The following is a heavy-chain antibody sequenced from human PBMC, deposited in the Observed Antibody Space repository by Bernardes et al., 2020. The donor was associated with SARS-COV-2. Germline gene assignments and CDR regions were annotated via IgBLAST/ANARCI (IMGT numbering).Heavy chain of an antibody. V-gene: IGHV3-21*01. J-gene: IGHJ4*02. Sequence: GGSLRLSCAFSGFTFSNYNMNWVRQGPGKGLEWVSSISTSSNYIHYADSVKGRFTISRDNAKNSLYLQINSLRADDTAVYYCARAYTHYGLVDYWGQGTLVTVSS. CDR1: GFTFSNYN. CDR3: ARAYTHYGLVDY. D-gene: IGHD3-16*01. CDR2: ISTSSNYI.